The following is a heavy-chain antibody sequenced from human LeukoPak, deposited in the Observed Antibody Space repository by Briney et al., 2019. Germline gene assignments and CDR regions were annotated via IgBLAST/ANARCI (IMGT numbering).Heavy chain of an antibody. CDR2: ISGSGGST. V-gene: IGHV3-23*01. D-gene: IGHD1-1*01. Sequence: PGGSLRLPCAASGFTFSSYAMCWVRQAPGKGLEWVSAISGSGGSTYYVDSVKGRFTISRDNSKNTLYLQMNSLRAEDTAVYYCAKDQGGYNWNAVPWFDPWGQGTLVTVSS. CDR3: AKDQGGYNWNAVPWFDP. CDR1: GFTFSSYA. J-gene: IGHJ5*02.